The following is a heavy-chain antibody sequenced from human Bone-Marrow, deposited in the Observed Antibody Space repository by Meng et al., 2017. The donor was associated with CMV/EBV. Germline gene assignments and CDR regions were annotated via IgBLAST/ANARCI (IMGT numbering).Heavy chain of an antibody. Sequence: ASVKVSCKASGYTFTSYYMHWVRQAPGQGLEWMGIINPSGGSTSYAQKFQGRVTMTRDTSTSTVYMELSSLRSEDTAVYYCARVDPCSNYGLYGMDVWGQGTTVTVSS. CDR3: ARVDPCSNYGLYGMDV. V-gene: IGHV1-46*01. J-gene: IGHJ6*02. CDR1: GYTFTSYY. CDR2: INPSGGST. D-gene: IGHD4-11*01.